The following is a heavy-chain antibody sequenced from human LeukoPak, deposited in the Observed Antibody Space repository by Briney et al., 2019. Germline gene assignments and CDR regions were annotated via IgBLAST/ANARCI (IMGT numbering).Heavy chain of an antibody. CDR3: ARDQSHIPDV. J-gene: IGHJ6*02. CDR2: INAYNGNA. CDR1: GYTFTSYG. V-gene: IGHV1-18*01. Sequence: ASVKVSCKASGYTFTSYGISWVRQAPGQGLEWMGWINAYNGNATYAQKLQGRVTMTTDTSTSIGFMELRSLRSDDTAVYYCARDQSHIPDVWGQGTTVTVSS.